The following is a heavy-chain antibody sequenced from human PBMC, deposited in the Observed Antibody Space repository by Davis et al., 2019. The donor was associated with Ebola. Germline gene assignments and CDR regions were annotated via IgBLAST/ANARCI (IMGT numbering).Heavy chain of an antibody. V-gene: IGHV1-18*01. CDR2: ISAYNGNT. D-gene: IGHD1-26*01. Sequence: SVNVSCKASSYTFTSSGISWVRQAPGQGLEWMGWISAYNGNTNYAQKLQGRVTMTTDTSRSTAYMGLRSLRSDDTAVYYCAREAGATTRIYDSWSQGTLVTVSS. CDR3: AREAGATTRIYDS. J-gene: IGHJ5*01. CDR1: SYTFTSSG.